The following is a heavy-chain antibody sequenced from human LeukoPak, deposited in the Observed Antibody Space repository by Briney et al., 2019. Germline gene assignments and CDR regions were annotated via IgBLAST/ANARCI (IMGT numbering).Heavy chain of an antibody. CDR3: ARDISLRMDA. CDR1: GFTFSPYW. CDR2: ISADGSNR. Sequence: GGSMRLSCAASGFTFSPYWIHWVRQAPGKGLMWVSIISADGSNRRYADSVKGRFTISRDNAKNTLYLQMNSLRAEDTAVYYCARDISLRMDAWGQGTTVTVSS. J-gene: IGHJ6*01. V-gene: IGHV3-74*01.